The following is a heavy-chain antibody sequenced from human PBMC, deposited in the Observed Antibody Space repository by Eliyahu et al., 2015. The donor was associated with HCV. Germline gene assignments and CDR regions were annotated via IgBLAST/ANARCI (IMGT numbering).Heavy chain of an antibody. CDR2: INPGNGNT. Sequence: QVQLVQSGAEVRKPGASVKVSCKASGYTFSSYAMHWVRQAPGHRLEWMGWINPGNGNTKYSQKFQGRVTITMDRSASTAYMELRSLRSEDTAVYYCARDRQYYDFWSGYQPWGQGTLVTVSS. J-gene: IGHJ5*02. CDR1: GYTFSSYA. D-gene: IGHD3-3*01. V-gene: IGHV1-3*01. CDR3: ARDRQYYDFWSGYQP.